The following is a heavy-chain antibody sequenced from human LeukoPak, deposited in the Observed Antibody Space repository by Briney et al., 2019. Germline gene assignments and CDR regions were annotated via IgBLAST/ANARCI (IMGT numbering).Heavy chain of an antibody. J-gene: IGHJ4*02. Sequence: GGSLRLSCAASGFTFSSYGMHWVRQAPGKGLEWVAFIRYDGSNKYYADSVKGRFTISRDNSKNTLYLQMNSLRAEDTAVYYCAKDTVRGSHLFDYWGQGTLVTVSS. D-gene: IGHD3-10*01. CDR2: IRYDGSNK. V-gene: IGHV3-30*02. CDR1: GFTFSSYG. CDR3: AKDTVRGSHLFDY.